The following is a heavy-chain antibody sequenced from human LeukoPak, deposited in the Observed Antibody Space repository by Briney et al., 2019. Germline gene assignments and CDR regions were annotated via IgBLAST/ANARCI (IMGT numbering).Heavy chain of an antibody. V-gene: IGHV3-74*01. D-gene: IGHD1-26*01. Sequence: GGSLRLSCAASGFTFSSYAMHWVRQAPGKGLVWVSRINSDGSTTSYADSVKGRFTISRDNAKNTLYLQMNSLRAEDTAVYYCARRGATRVAFDIWGQGTMVTVSS. J-gene: IGHJ3*02. CDR3: ARRGATRVAFDI. CDR1: GFTFSSYA. CDR2: INSDGSTT.